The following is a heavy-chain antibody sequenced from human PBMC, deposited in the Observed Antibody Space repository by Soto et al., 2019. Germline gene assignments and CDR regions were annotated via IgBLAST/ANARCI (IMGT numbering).Heavy chain of an antibody. CDR2: IIPIFGTA. CDR3: ARLRDIVVVPPRGAFDI. J-gene: IGHJ3*02. Sequence: SVKVSCKASGGTFSSYAISWVRQAPGQGLEWMGGIIPIFGTANYAQKIQGRVTITADESTSTAYMELSSLRSEDTAVYYCARLRDIVVVPPRGAFDIWGQGTMVTVSS. V-gene: IGHV1-69*13. CDR1: GGTFSSYA. D-gene: IGHD2-2*01.